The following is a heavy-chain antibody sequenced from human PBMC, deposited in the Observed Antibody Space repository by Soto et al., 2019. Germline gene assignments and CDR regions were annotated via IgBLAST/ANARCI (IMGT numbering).Heavy chain of an antibody. D-gene: IGHD2-15*01. CDR2: IYYSGST. Sequence: SETLSLTCTVSGGSMSPYYWSWIRQTPGKGLGWIGYIYYSGSTNYNPSLKSRVTISVDTSKNQFSLKLSSVTAADTAVYYCARRYGGTFDYWGQGTLVTVSS. CDR1: GGSMSPYY. J-gene: IGHJ4*02. V-gene: IGHV4-59*08. CDR3: ARRYGGTFDY.